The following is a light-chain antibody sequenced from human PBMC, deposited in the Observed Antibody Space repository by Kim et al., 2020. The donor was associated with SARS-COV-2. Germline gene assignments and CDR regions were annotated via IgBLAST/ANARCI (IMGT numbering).Light chain of an antibody. CDR3: HQYGNTPRT. CDR1: QSVKNNY. CDR2: DAS. V-gene: IGKV3-20*01. Sequence: EIVLMQSPGTLSLSPGERATLSCRASQSVKNNYLAWYHQKPGQAPRLLIYDASSRATGIPDKFSGSGSGTDFTLTISRLEPEDFAVYYCHQYGNTPRTFGQGTKLEI. J-gene: IGKJ2*01.